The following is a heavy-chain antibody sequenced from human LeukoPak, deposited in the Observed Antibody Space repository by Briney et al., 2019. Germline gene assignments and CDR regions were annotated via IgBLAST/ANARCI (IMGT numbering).Heavy chain of an antibody. CDR2: INPSGGST. D-gene: IGHD2-2*01. CDR1: GYTFTSYY. CDR3: ARDYKLYCSSTSCYSMVFDP. V-gene: IGHV1-46*01. Sequence: ASVKVSCKASGYTFTSYYMHWVRQAPGQGLEWMGIINPSGGSTSYAQKFQARVTMTRDTSTSTVYMELSSLRSEDTAVYYCARDYKLYCSSTSCYSMVFDPWGQGTLVTVSS. J-gene: IGHJ5*02.